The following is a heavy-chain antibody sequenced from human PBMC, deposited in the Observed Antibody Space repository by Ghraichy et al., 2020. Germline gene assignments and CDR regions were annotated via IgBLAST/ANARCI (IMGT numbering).Heavy chain of an antibody. V-gene: IGHV3-23*01. D-gene: IGHD7-27*01. J-gene: IGHJ4*02. Sequence: GGSLRLSCAASGFTFSNYAMSWVRQAPGKGLEWVSTISGSSVSTYYADSVKGRFTISRDNSKNTLYLQMNSLRAEDTAVYYCAKDTTIARLGMGGLYFDYWGQGTLVTVSS. CDR3: AKDTTIARLGMGGLYFDY. CDR1: GFTFSNYA. CDR2: ISGSSVST.